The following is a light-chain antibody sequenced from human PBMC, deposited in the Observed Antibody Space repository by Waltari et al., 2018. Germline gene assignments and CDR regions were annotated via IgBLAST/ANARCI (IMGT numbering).Light chain of an antibody. CDR2: LGS. CDR3: MRALQAPSYT. Sequence: EIVMTQSPLSLPVIPGEPASIYCRSSQSLLHSNGYNDLDWYLQQPVQSPQLLIYLGSNRASGVPDRFSGGGSGTNFTLKISRVEAEDVGVYYCMRALQAPSYTFGQGTKLEIK. J-gene: IGKJ2*01. V-gene: IGKV2-28*01. CDR1: QSLLHSNGYND.